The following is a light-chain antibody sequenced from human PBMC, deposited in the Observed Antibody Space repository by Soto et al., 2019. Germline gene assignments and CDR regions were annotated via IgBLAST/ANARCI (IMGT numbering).Light chain of an antibody. V-gene: IGKV3-15*01. CDR3: QQYYSTPRT. CDR1: QAIRTN. J-gene: IGKJ1*01. Sequence: EIVMTQDPVSLSVSPGERVTLSCRASQAIRTNLAWYQQKVGQAPRLLIYGSSTRATGIPARFSGSGSGTEFTLTISSLQAEDVAVYYCQQYYSTPRTFGQGTKVEIK. CDR2: GSS.